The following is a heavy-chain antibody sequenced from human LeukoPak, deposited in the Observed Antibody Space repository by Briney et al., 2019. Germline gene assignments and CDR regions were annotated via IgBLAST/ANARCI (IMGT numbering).Heavy chain of an antibody. CDR2: IYYSGST. D-gene: IGHD3-10*01. Sequence: SETLSLTCTVSGGSISSSSYYWGWIRQPPGKGLEWIGIIYYSGSTYYNPSLKSRVTISVDTSKNQFSLKLSSVTAADTAMYYCARGYYGSGTKAGLDPWGQGTLVTVSS. J-gene: IGHJ5*02. V-gene: IGHV4-39*01. CDR1: GGSISSSSYY. CDR3: ARGYYGSGTKAGLDP.